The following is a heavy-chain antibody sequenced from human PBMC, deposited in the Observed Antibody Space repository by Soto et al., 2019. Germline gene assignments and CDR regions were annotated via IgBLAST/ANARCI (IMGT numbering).Heavy chain of an antibody. J-gene: IGHJ4*02. CDR1: GGSISSSSYY. CDR2: IYYSGST. Sequence: QLQLQESGPGLVKPSETLSLTCTVSGGSISSSSYYWGWIRQPPGKGLEWIGSIYYSGSTYYNPSLKSRFTISVDTSKNQFSLKLSSVTAADTAVYYCARTIGTYYYDSSGYYPNDYWGQGTLVTVSS. CDR3: ARTIGTYYYDSSGYYPNDY. D-gene: IGHD3-22*01. V-gene: IGHV4-39*01.